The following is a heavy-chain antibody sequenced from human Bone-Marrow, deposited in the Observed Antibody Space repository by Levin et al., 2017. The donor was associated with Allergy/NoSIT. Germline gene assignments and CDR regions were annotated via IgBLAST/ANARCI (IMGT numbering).Heavy chain of an antibody. J-gene: IGHJ4*02. CDR2: INHSGST. V-gene: IGHV4-34*01. CDR1: GGSFSGYY. CDR3: ARGHFDY. Sequence: SQTLSLTCAVYGGSFSGYYWSWIRQPPGKGLEWIGEINHSGSTNYNPSLKSRVTISVDTSKNQFSLKLSSVTAADTAVYYCARGHFDYWGQGTLVTVSS.